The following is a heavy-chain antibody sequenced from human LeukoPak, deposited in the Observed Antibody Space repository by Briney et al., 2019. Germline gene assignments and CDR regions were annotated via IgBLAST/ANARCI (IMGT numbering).Heavy chain of an antibody. J-gene: IGHJ5*02. Sequence: SPTLTLSLTISGDSGSSNGADWIWIRQSPSRGLEWLGRTYYRSRWYDDYADSVKSRITIIPDTSKNQFSLQLNSVTPGDTAVYYCARHLRIAAAGIYYFDPWGRGTLVTVSS. D-gene: IGHD6-13*01. V-gene: IGHV6-1*01. CDR3: ARHLRIAAAGIYYFDP. CDR2: TYYRSRWYD. CDR1: GDSGSSNGAD.